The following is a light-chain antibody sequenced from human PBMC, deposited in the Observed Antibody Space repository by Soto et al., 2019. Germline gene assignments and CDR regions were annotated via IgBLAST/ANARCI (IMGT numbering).Light chain of an antibody. V-gene: IGKV3-20*01. CDR3: QQYGSSPIT. J-gene: IGKJ5*01. CDR2: GAS. CDR1: QSVSSSY. Sequence: EMVLTQAPGTLSLSPGERATLSCRASQSVSSSYLVWYQQKPGQAPRLLIYGASSRATGIPDRFSGSGYGTDFTLTISRLEPEDFAVYYCQQYGSSPITFGQGTRLEIK.